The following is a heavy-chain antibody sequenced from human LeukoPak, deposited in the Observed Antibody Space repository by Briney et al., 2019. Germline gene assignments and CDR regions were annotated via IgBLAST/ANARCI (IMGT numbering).Heavy chain of an antibody. D-gene: IGHD1-1*01. V-gene: IGHV3-33*08. CDR1: GFTFSSFG. Sequence: GESLRLSCAASGFTFSSFGMSWVRQAPGKGLEWVAVISYDGSNKLYADSVKGRFTISRDNSKNTLYLQINSLRAGDTAVYYCAREGYRDYYYGMDVWGQGTTVTVSS. J-gene: IGHJ6*02. CDR3: AREGYRDYYYGMDV. CDR2: ISYDGSNK.